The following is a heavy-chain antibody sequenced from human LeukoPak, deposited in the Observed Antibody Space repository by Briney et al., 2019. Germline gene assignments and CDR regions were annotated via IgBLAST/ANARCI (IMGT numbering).Heavy chain of an antibody. Sequence: GRSLRLSCAASGFTFSSYAMHWVRQAPGKGLEWVAVISYDGSNKYYADSVKGRFTISRDNSKNTLYLQMNSLRAEDTAVYYCARDYSPAGPLYYFDYWGQGTLVTVSS. CDR3: ARDYSPAGPLYYFDY. J-gene: IGHJ4*02. CDR2: ISYDGSNK. V-gene: IGHV3-30-3*01. D-gene: IGHD2-21*01. CDR1: GFTFSSYA.